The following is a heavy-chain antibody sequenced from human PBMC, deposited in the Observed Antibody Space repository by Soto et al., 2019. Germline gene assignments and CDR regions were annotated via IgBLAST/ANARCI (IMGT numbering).Heavy chain of an antibody. CDR3: ARSARRGYHNAFDI. CDR2: IYYSGST. J-gene: IGHJ3*02. CDR1: GGSISSGGYY. D-gene: IGHD2-2*01. V-gene: IGHV4-31*03. Sequence: QVQLQESGPGLVKPSQTLSLTCTVSGGSISSGGYYWSWIRQHPGKGLEWIGYIYYSGSTYYNPSLKSRVTISVDTSKNQFSLKLSSVTAADTAVYYCARSARRGYHNAFDIWGQGTMVTVSS.